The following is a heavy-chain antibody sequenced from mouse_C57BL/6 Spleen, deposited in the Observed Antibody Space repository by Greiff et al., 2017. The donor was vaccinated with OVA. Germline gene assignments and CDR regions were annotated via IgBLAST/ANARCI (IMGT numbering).Heavy chain of an antibody. J-gene: IGHJ2*01. CDR2: IDPSDSYT. CDR3: AKINYYGSSYGCDY. Sequence: QVQLQQPGAELVKPGASVKLSCKASGYTFTSYWMQWVKQRPGQGLEWIGEIDPSDSYTNYNQKFKGKATLTVDTSSSTAYMQLSSLTSEDSAVYYCAKINYYGSSYGCDYWGQGTTLTVSS. V-gene: IGHV1-50*01. D-gene: IGHD1-1*01. CDR1: GYTFTSYW.